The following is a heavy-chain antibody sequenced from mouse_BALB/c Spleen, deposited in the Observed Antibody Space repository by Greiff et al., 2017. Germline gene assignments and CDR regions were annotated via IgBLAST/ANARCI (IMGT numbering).Heavy chain of an antibody. Sequence: VQLQQSGPELGKPGASVKISCKASGYSFTGYNMYWVKQSHRKSLEWIGYIDPYNGGTSYNQKSKGKATLTVDKSSSTAYMHLNSLTSEDSAIYYCARGDWGGAMDYWGQGTSVTVSS. CDR1: GYSFTGYN. CDR2: IDPYNGGT. V-gene: IGHV1S135*01. CDR3: ARGDWGGAMDY. D-gene: IGHD4-1*01. J-gene: IGHJ4*01.